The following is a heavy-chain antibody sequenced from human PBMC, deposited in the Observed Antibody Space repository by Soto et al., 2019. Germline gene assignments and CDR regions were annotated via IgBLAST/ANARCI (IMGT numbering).Heavy chain of an antibody. D-gene: IGHD2-2*01. Sequence: LRLSCAASGLTLSSYEMNWVRQAPGKGLEWVSAISGSGGSTYYADSVKGRFTISRDNSKNTLYLQMNSLRAEDAAVYSCAKAGYCVSTSCYFPFDYWGQGTLVTVSS. CDR1: GLTLSSYE. V-gene: IGHV3-23*01. J-gene: IGHJ4*02. CDR2: ISGSGGST. CDR3: AKAGYCVSTSCYFPFDY.